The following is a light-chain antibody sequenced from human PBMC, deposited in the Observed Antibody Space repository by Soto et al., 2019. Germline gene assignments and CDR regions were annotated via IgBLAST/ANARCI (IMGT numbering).Light chain of an antibody. CDR2: GAS. CDR1: QSVSSSF. J-gene: IGKJ4*01. CDR3: QPYGSSHLT. Sequence: EIVLTQAPGTLSLSPGERATLSCRASQSVSSSFLAWYQQKPGQAPRLLIYGASSKATGIPDRFSGSGSGTEFNLTVSRLEPEDVVVPYCQPYGSSHLTFGGGTKMGIK. V-gene: IGKV3-20*01.